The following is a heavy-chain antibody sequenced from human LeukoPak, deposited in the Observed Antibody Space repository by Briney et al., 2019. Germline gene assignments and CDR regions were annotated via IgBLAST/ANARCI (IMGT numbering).Heavy chain of an antibody. V-gene: IGHV1-18*01. CDR2: ISSYNGNT. D-gene: IGHD2-2*02. Sequence: SVKFSCKASGYTFTSYGISWARQAPVQGLEWIVWISSYNGNTNYAQKLQGRVTMTTDTSTSTAYMELRSLRSDDTAVYYCARYCSSTSCYTLDYWGQGTLVTVSS. CDR1: GYTFTSYG. CDR3: ARYCSSTSCYTLDY. J-gene: IGHJ4*02.